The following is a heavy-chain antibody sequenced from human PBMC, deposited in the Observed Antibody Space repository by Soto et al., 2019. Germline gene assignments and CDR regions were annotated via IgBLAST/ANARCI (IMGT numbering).Heavy chain of an antibody. CDR2: IYYSGST. CDR3: ARETYSGYDYDAFDI. J-gene: IGHJ3*02. D-gene: IGHD5-12*01. Sequence: SETLSLTCTVSGGSISSYYWSWIRQPPGKGLEWIGYIYYSGSTNYNPSLKSRVTISVDTSKNQFSLKLSSVTAADTAVYCCARETYSGYDYDAFDIWGQGTMVTVSS. CDR1: GGSISSYY. V-gene: IGHV4-59*01.